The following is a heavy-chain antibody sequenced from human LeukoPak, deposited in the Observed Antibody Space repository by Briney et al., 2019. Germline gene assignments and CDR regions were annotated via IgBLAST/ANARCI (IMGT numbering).Heavy chain of an antibody. V-gene: IGHV4-39*01. CDR3: ARRRSYSSGWYKLGAFDI. CDR2: IYYSGST. Sequence: SETLSLTCTVSGGSISSSSYYWGWIRQPPGKGLEWIGSIYYSGSTYYNPSLKSRVTISVDTSKNQFSLKLSSVTAADTAVYYCARRRSYSSGWYKLGAFDIWGQGTMVTVSS. CDR1: GGSISSSSYY. J-gene: IGHJ3*02. D-gene: IGHD6-19*01.